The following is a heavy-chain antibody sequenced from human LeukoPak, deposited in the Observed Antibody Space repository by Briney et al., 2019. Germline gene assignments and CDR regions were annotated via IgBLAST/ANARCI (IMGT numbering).Heavy chain of an antibody. D-gene: IGHD1-1*01. J-gene: IGHJ6*03. Sequence: SQTLSLTCAISGDSVPSNSAAWNWIRQSPSRGLEWLGRTYYRSKWYNDYAVSVKSRITINPDTSKNQFSLQLNSVTPEDTAVYYCARERGVLENWNPPYYYYMDVWGKGTTVTVSS. V-gene: IGHV6-1*01. CDR2: TYYRSKWYN. CDR3: ARERGVLENWNPPYYYYMDV. CDR1: GDSVPSNSAA.